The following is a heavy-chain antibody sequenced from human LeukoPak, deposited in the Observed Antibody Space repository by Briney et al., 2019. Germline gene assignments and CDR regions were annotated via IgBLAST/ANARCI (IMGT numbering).Heavy chain of an antibody. Sequence: SVKVSCKASGGTFSSYAISWVRQAPGQGLEWMGGIIPIFGTANYAQKFQGRVTITADKSTSTAYMELSSLRSEDTAVYYCARKVPNDSSGYYYRGQFDPWGRGTLVTVSS. V-gene: IGHV1-69*06. CDR1: GGTFSSYA. D-gene: IGHD3-22*01. CDR2: IIPIFGTA. CDR3: ARKVPNDSSGYYYRGQFDP. J-gene: IGHJ5*02.